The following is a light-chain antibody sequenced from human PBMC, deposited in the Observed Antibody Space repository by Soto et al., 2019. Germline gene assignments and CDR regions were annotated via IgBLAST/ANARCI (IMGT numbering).Light chain of an antibody. CDR3: QQYHNRPPLT. V-gene: IGKV3-15*01. Sequence: EIVMTQSPATLSVSPGERATLSCRASQSVSGNLAWYQQKPGQAPRLLIYGASTRATGIPARFSGSGSGSESTLTISSLQTEDFAVYYCQQYHNRPPLTFGGGTKVEIK. J-gene: IGKJ4*01. CDR2: GAS. CDR1: QSVSGN.